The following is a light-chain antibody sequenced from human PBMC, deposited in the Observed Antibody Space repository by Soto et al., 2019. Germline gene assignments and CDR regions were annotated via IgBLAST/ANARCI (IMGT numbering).Light chain of an antibody. CDR1: QDISNY. CDR3: QQYDNLSYT. J-gene: IGKJ2*01. V-gene: IGKV1-33*01. Sequence: DIQMTQSPSSLSASVGDRVTITCQASQDISNYLNWYQQKPGKAPKLLIYDASNLETRVPSRFSGSGSGTDFTVTISSLQPEDIATYYWQQYDNLSYTFGQGTKLEIK. CDR2: DAS.